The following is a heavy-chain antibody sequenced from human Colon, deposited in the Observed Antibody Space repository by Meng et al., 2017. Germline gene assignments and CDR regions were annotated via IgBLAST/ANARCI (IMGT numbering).Heavy chain of an antibody. CDR1: DYMFTSYG. CDR3: ARDRSSFWGDLQLDASDI. D-gene: IGHD3-16*01. Sequence: ASVNVSCKASDYMFTSYGFIWVRQAPGQGLEWMGWVSAYNGNTLYAQNFQGRATMTTDTSTAYMELSSLRPDDTAVYYCARDRSSFWGDLQLDASDIWARG. CDR2: VSAYNGNT. V-gene: IGHV1-18*01. J-gene: IGHJ3*02.